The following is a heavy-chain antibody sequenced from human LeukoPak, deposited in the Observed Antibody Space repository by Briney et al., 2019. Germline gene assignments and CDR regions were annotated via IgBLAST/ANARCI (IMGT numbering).Heavy chain of an antibody. V-gene: IGHV1-18*01. CDR2: ISAYNGNT. Sequence: ASVKVSCKASGYTFTSYGISWVRQAPGQGLEWMGWISAYNGNTNYAQKLQGRVTMTTDTSTSTAYMELRSLRSDDTVVYYCARMVFGVVINYYYYYMDVWGKGTTVTVSS. J-gene: IGHJ6*03. CDR1: GYTFTSYG. D-gene: IGHD3-3*01. CDR3: ARMVFGVVINYYYYYMDV.